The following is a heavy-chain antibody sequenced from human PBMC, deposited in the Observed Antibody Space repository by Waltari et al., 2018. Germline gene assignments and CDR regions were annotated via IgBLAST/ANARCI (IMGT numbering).Heavy chain of an antibody. CDR3: ARELGYCISGSCYRFDP. J-gene: IGHJ5*02. CDR2: IDPNSGGT. Sequence: QVQLVQSGAEVKKPGASVKVSCKASGNTLTGYYTHWVRQAPGQGLEWMGRIDPNSGGTDYAQKFQGRVTMTLDTSLSTAYMQLSRLTSDDTALYYCARELGYCISGSCYRFDPWGQGTLVIVSS. D-gene: IGHD2-2*01. V-gene: IGHV1-2*06. CDR1: GNTLTGYY.